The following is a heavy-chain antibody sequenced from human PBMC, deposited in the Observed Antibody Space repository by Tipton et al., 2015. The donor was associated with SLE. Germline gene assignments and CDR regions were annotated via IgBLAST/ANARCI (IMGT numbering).Heavy chain of an antibody. CDR1: GGSFSGYY. J-gene: IGHJ4*02. D-gene: IGHD5-18*01. Sequence: TLSLTCAVYGGSFSGYYWSWIRQPPGKGLEWIGEINHSGSTNYNPSLKSRVTISVDTSKSQFSLKLSSVTAADTAVYYCASCGYSYGCYFDYWGQGTLVTVSS. CDR3: ASCGYSYGCYFDY. V-gene: IGHV4-34*01. CDR2: INHSGST.